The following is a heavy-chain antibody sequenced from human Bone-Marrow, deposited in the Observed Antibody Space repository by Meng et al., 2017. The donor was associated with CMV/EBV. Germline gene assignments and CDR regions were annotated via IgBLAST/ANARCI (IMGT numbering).Heavy chain of an antibody. D-gene: IGHD3-9*01. CDR2: ISSSSSYI. V-gene: IGHV3-21*01. Sequence: GGSLRLSCAASGFTFSSYSMNWDRQAPGKGLEWVSSISSSSSYIYYADSVKGRFTISRDNAKNSLYLQMNSLRAEDTAVYYCARDKDDILTGLGWSYYYYGMDVWGQGTTVTVSS. J-gene: IGHJ6*02. CDR3: ARDKDDILTGLGWSYYYYGMDV. CDR1: GFTFSSYS.